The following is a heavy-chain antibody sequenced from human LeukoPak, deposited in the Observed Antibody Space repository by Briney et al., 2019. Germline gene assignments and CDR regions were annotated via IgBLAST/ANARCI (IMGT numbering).Heavy chain of an antibody. CDR3: ARLGGYYDSSGYSGADYFDY. CDR1: GFTVSSNY. D-gene: IGHD3-22*01. CDR2: IYSGGST. J-gene: IGHJ4*02. Sequence: GGSLRLSCAASGFTVSSNYMSWVRQAPGKGLEWVSVIYSGGSTYYADSVKGRFTISRDNSKSTLYLQMNSLRAEDTAVYYCARLGGYYDSSGYSGADYFDYWGQGTLVTVSS. V-gene: IGHV3-53*01.